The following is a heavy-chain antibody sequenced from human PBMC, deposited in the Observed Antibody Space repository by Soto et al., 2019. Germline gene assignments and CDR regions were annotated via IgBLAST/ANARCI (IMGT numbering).Heavy chain of an antibody. CDR3: AREARLLPDGYYMDV. D-gene: IGHD2-15*01. Sequence: GGSLRLSCAASGFTFSDYYMSWIRQAPGKGLEWVSYISSSDSTIYYADSVKGRFTISRDNAKNSLYLQMNSLRAEDTAVYYCAREARLLPDGYYMDVWGKGTTVTVSS. J-gene: IGHJ6*03. V-gene: IGHV3-11*01. CDR2: ISSSDSTI. CDR1: GFTFSDYY.